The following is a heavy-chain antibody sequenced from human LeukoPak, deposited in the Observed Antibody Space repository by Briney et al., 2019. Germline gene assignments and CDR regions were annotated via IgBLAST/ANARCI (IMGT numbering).Heavy chain of an antibody. V-gene: IGHV3-64*01. D-gene: IGHD3-10*01. CDR1: GFTFSSYA. Sequence: GGSLRLSCAASGFTFSSYAMHRVRQAPRKGLEYVSAISSNGGSTYYANSVKGRFTISRDNSKNTLYLQMGSLRAEDMAVYYCARDSRGSGLHPDYWGQGTLVTVSS. CDR2: ISSNGGST. J-gene: IGHJ4*02. CDR3: ARDSRGSGLHPDY.